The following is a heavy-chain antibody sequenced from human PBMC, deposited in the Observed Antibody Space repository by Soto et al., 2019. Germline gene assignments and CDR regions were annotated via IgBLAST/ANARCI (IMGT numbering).Heavy chain of an antibody. D-gene: IGHD6-6*01. V-gene: IGHV3-33*01. Sequence: GGSLRLSCAASGFTFSSYGMHWVRQAPGKGLEWVAVIWYDGSNKYYADSVKGRFTISRDNSKNTLYLQMNSLRVDDTAVYYCASSSRKDYYFAMDAWGQGTTVTVSS. CDR3: ASSSRKDYYFAMDA. J-gene: IGHJ6*02. CDR2: IWYDGSNK. CDR1: GFTFSSYG.